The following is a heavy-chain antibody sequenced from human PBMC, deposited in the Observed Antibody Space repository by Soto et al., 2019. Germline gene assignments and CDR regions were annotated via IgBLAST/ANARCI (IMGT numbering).Heavy chain of an antibody. Sequence: SETLSLTCTVSGGSISSSSYYWGWIRQPPGKGLEWIGSIYYSGSTYYNPSLKSRVTISVDTSKNQFSLKLSSVTAADTAVYYCARTYYDFWSGYYSQGVGWFDPWGQGTLVTVSS. V-gene: IGHV4-39*01. J-gene: IGHJ5*02. CDR2: IYYSGST. CDR1: GGSISSSSYY. D-gene: IGHD3-3*01. CDR3: ARTYYDFWSGYYSQGVGWFDP.